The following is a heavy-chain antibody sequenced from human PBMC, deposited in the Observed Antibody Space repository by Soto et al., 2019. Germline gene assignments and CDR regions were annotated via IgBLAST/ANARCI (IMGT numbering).Heavy chain of an antibody. Sequence: QVQLVQSGAEVKKPGSSVKVSCKASGGTFSSYAISWVRQAPGQGLEWMGGIIPIFGTANYAQKFQGRVTITANESTSTAYMELTSLSSEDTALYYGARRYYYGSGSYDVRLSYVMDVWGQGTTVTSP. V-gene: IGHV1-69*01. CDR2: IIPIFGTA. CDR3: ARRYYYGSGSYDVRLSYVMDV. CDR1: GGTFSSYA. J-gene: IGHJ6*02. D-gene: IGHD3-10*01.